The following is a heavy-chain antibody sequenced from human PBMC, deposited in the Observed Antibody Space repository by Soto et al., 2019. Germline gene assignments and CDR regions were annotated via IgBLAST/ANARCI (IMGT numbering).Heavy chain of an antibody. V-gene: IGHV4-31*03. CDR3: ARVGGNHWFDP. CDR1: GGSISSGGYY. J-gene: IGHJ5*02. D-gene: IGHD4-4*01. Sequence: QVQLQESGPGLVKPSQTLSLTCTVSGGSISSGGYYWSWIRQHPGKGLEWIGYIYYSGSTYYNPSLKSRVPITVDTSKNQFSLKLSSVTAADTAVYDCARVGGNHWFDPWCQGTLVTVSS. CDR2: IYYSGST.